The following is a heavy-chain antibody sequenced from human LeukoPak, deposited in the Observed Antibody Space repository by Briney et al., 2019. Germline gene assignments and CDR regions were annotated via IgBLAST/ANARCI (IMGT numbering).Heavy chain of an antibody. CDR2: FDPEDGET. Sequence: GASVKVSCKVSGYTLTELSMHWVRQAPGKGLEWMGGFDPEDGETIYAQKFQGRVTMTEDTSTDTAYMELSSLRSEDTAVHYCATDQGVAAKVRHFDYWGQGTLVTVSS. CDR3: ATDQGVAAKVRHFDY. J-gene: IGHJ4*02. D-gene: IGHD2-15*01. CDR1: GYTLTELS. V-gene: IGHV1-24*01.